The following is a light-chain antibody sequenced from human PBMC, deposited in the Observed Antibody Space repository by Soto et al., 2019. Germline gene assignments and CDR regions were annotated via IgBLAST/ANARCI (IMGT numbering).Light chain of an antibody. CDR1: SSDVGGYNF. CDR3: TSYTSKIPLRV. J-gene: IGLJ3*02. CDR2: GVI. V-gene: IGLV2-14*01. Sequence: QSALTQPASVSGSPGQSITISCTGTSSDVGGYNFVSWYQQHPGKAPKLMIYGVINRPSGVSNRFSGSKSGNTASLTISGLQADDEADYYCTSYTSKIPLRVFGGGTQLTVL.